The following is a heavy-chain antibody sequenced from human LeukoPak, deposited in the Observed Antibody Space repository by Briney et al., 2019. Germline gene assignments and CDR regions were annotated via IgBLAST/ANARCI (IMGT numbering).Heavy chain of an antibody. CDR1: GGSISSYY. CDR3: ARDLYSSSWYGTARGYNWFDP. Sequence: SETLSLTCTVSGGSISSYYWSWIRQPPGKGLEWIGYIYYSGSTNYNPSLKSRVTISVDTSKNQFSLKLSSVTAADTAVYYCARDLYSSSWYGTARGYNWFDPWGQGTLVTVPS. CDR2: IYYSGST. V-gene: IGHV4-59*01. J-gene: IGHJ5*02. D-gene: IGHD6-13*01.